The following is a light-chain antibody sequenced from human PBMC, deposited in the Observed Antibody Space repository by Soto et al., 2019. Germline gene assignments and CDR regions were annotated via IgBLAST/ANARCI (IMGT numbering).Light chain of an antibody. Sequence: QSVLTQSPSASASLGASVKLTCTLSSGHSSYAIAWHQQQPEKGPRYLMKINSDGSHSKGDGIPDRFSGSRSGAERCLTISSLQFEDEADYYCQTWDTGTHVVFGGGTKVTVL. V-gene: IGLV4-69*02. CDR1: SGHSSYA. CDR3: QTWDTGTHVV. J-gene: IGLJ2*01. CDR2: INSDGSH.